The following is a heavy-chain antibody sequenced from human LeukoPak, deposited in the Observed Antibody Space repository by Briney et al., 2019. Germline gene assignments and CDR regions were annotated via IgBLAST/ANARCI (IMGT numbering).Heavy chain of an antibody. D-gene: IGHD3-3*01. CDR1: GGTFSSYA. CDR3: ARGLRFLEWFQVDYYGMDV. Sequence: ASVKVSCKASGGTFSSYAISWVRQAPGQGLEWMGWINPNRGGTNYAQKFQGRVTMTRDTSISTAYMELSRLRSDDTAVYYCARGLRFLEWFQVDYYGMDVWGQGTTVTVTS. V-gene: IGHV1-2*02. CDR2: INPNRGGT. J-gene: IGHJ6*02.